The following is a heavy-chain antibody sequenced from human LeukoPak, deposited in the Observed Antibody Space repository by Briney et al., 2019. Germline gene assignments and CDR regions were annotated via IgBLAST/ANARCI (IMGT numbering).Heavy chain of an antibody. V-gene: IGHV4-4*07. CDR3: ARTTEYSGNFRGPEYFQH. J-gene: IGHJ1*01. Sequence: SETLSLTCTVSGVSISIYYWSWIRQPAGKGLEWIGRIYTSGSTNYNPSLNSRVTISVDTSKYQFSLKLSSVTAADTAVYYCARTTEYSGNFRGPEYFQHWGQGTLVTVSS. CDR1: GVSISIYY. D-gene: IGHD1-26*01. CDR2: IYTSGST.